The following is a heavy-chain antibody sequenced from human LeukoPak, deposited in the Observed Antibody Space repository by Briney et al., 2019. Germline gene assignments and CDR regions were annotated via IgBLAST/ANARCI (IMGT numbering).Heavy chain of an antibody. CDR1: GFTFSSYE. J-gene: IGHJ6*04. V-gene: IGHV3-48*03. D-gene: IGHD3-10*02. CDR3: AELGITMIGGV. Sequence: GGSLRLSCAASGFTFSSYEMNWVREAPGKGLEWVSYISSSGSTIYYADSVKGRFTIPRDNAKNSLYLQMNSLRAEDTAVYYCAELGITMIGGVRGKGTTVTISS. CDR2: ISSSGSTI.